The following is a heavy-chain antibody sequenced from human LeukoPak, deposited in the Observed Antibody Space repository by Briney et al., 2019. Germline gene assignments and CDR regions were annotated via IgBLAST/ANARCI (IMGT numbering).Heavy chain of an antibody. CDR1: GGSISSYC. CDR3: ARGPNYSSGYHHFDY. D-gene: IGHD3-22*01. Sequence: SETLSLTCTVSGGSISSYCWSWIRQPPGKGLEWIGYIYYSGSTNYNPSLKSRVTISVDTSKNQFSLKLSSVTAADTAVYYCARGPNYSSGYHHFDYWGQGTLVTVSS. J-gene: IGHJ4*02. V-gene: IGHV4-59*01. CDR2: IYYSGST.